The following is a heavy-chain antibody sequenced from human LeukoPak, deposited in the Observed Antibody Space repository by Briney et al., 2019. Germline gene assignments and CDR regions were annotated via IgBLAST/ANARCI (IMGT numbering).Heavy chain of an antibody. D-gene: IGHD7-27*01. CDR2: IKQDGSEK. J-gene: IGHJ4*02. CDR3: ARDLAWGAFDY. CDR1: GIILSSYW. Sequence: GGSLRLSCAASGIILSSYWMSWVRQAPGKGLEWVANIKQDGSEKWYVDSVKGRFTISRDNAKNSLYLQMNSLRVEDTAVYYCARDLAWGAFDYWGQGTLVTVSS. V-gene: IGHV3-7*03.